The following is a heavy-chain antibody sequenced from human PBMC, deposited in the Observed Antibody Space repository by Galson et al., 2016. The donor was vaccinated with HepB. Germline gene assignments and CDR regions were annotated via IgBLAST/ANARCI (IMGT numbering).Heavy chain of an antibody. CDR3: ARALLIYSRVLHAFDI. V-gene: IGHV4-31*03. Sequence: TLSLTCTVSGGSINSGGYYWNWIRQHPGKGLEWIGYIYYSGSTYYNQSLKSRFTISLDTSKNQFSLKLSSITAADTAVYYCARALLIYSRVLHAFDIWGQGTVVTVSS. J-gene: IGHJ3*02. CDR2: IYYSGST. CDR1: GGSINSGGYY. D-gene: IGHD3-22*01.